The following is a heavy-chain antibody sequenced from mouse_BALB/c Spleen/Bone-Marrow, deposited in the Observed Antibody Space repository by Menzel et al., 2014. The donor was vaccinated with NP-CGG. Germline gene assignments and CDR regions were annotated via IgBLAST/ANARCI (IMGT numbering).Heavy chain of an antibody. D-gene: IGHD2-1*01. CDR1: GISITTGNYR. CDR2: IYYSGTV. J-gene: IGHJ2*01. V-gene: IGHV3-5*02. CDR3: ARHGNYFDC. Sequence: EVQLQESGPGLVKPSQTVSLTCTVTGISITTGNYRWSWIRQFPGNKLEWIGYIYYSGTVTYNPSLTSRTTITRDTSKNQFFLEMNSLTAEDTATYYCARHGNYFDCWGQGTTLTVSS.